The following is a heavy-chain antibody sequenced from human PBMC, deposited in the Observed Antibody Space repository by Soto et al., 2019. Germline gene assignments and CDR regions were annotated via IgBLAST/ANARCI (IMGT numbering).Heavy chain of an antibody. CDR1: GGSISSGDYY. J-gene: IGHJ4*02. CDR3: ARDGGFKSGRYRFEY. CDR2: IYYTGTT. V-gene: IGHV4-31*03. D-gene: IGHD3-10*01. Sequence: PSETLSLTCTVSGGSISSGDYYWSWIRQYPGKGLEWIAYIYYTGTTSYNPSLKNRVTISIDTSKNQFSLQLFSVTAADTAVYYCARDGGFKSGRYRFEYPGQGALVTVSS.